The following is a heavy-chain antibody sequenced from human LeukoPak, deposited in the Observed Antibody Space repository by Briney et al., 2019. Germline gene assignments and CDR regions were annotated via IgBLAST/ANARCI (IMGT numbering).Heavy chain of an antibody. Sequence: PSETLSLTCTVSGGSISSSSYYWGWIRQPPGKGLEWIGSIYYSGSTYYNPSLKSRVTISVDTSKNQFSLKLSSVTAADTAVYYCASLRYDFWSGYSKLSPFDYWGQGTLVTVSS. CDR2: IYYSGST. V-gene: IGHV4-39*01. CDR1: GGSISSSSYY. CDR3: ASLRYDFWSGYSKLSPFDY. D-gene: IGHD3-3*01. J-gene: IGHJ4*02.